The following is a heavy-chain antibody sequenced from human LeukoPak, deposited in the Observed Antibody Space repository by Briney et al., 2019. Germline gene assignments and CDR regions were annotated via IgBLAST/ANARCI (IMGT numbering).Heavy chain of an antibody. J-gene: IGHJ5*02. V-gene: IGHV1-18*01. CDR1: GYTFTSYG. Sequence: ASVKVSCKASGYTFTSYGINWVRQAPGQGLEWMGWISAYSGVTEYAQRLQGRVTMTTDTSTSTAYMELRSLRSDDTAVYYCARLDLLWRADTYPRSWFDPWGQGTLVTVSS. D-gene: IGHD1-1*01. CDR2: ISAYSGVT. CDR3: ARLDLLWRADTYPRSWFDP.